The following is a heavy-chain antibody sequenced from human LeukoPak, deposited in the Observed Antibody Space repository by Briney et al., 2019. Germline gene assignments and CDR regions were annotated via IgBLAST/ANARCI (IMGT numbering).Heavy chain of an antibody. D-gene: IGHD2-2*01. Sequence: GGSLRLSCAASGFTFSSYSMNWVRQAPGKGLEWVSSISSSSSYIYYADSVKGRFTISRDNAKNSLYLQMNSLRAEDTAVYYCAKLGGQLPPDHWGQGTLVTVSS. CDR2: ISSSSSYI. CDR3: AKLGGQLPPDH. CDR1: GFTFSSYS. J-gene: IGHJ4*02. V-gene: IGHV3-21*01.